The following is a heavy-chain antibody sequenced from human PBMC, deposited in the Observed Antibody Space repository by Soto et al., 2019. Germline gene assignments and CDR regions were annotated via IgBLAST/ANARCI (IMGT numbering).Heavy chain of an antibody. CDR1: GYTFSSYY. J-gene: IGHJ4*02. CDR2: INPNGGST. Sequence: QVQLVQSGAEVKKPGASVKVSCKASGYTFSSYYIHWVRQAPGQGLEWIGIINPNGGSTNYAQKLKGILTVNRDTSTATVYRDLSALTADDTAMYYCARGRGLGDCWGQGTLVTVSS. D-gene: IGHD3-9*01. V-gene: IGHV1-46*04. CDR3: ARGRGLGDC.